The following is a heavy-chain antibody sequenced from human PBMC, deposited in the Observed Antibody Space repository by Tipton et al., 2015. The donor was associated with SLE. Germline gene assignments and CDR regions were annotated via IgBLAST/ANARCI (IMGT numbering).Heavy chain of an antibody. CDR1: GGSICSYY. CDR3: VVCSPASCAYFDY. J-gene: IGHJ4*02. D-gene: IGHD2-2*01. V-gene: IGHV4-4*07. CDR2: IYTGGNT. Sequence: TLSLTCTVSGGSICSYYWCWFRQPAGKGLEWIGRIYTGGNTKYNPSLESRVTLSVDASKDQFSLKLSSVTAADTAVYYCVVCSPASCAYFDYWGQGGLVTVSS.